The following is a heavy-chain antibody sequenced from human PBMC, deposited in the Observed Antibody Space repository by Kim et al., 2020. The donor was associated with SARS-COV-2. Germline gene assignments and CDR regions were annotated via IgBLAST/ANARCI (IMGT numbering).Heavy chain of an antibody. CDR2: IYTSGST. CDR1: GGSISSGSYY. CDR3: AREYYDILTGLFGGGYYYGTDV. V-gene: IGHV4-61*02. D-gene: IGHD3-9*01. Sequence: SETLSLTCTVSGGSISSGSYYWSWIRQPAGKGLEWIGRIYTSGSTNYNPSLKSRVTISVDTYKNQFSLKLSSVTAADTAVYYCAREYYDILTGLFGGGYYYGTDVWGQGTTGTVSS. J-gene: IGHJ6*02.